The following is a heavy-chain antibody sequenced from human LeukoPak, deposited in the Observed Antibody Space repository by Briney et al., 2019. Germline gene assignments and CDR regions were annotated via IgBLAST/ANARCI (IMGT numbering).Heavy chain of an antibody. J-gene: IGHJ4*02. D-gene: IGHD2-21*02. CDR3: ARGFPCRVTALDY. CDR2: INHSGST. CDR1: GGSFSGYY. Sequence: SETLSLTCAVYGGSFSGYYWSWIRQPPGKGLEWIGEINHSGSTNYNPSLKSRVTISVDTSKNQFSLKLSSVTAADTAVYYCARGFPCRVTALDYWGQGTLVTVSS. V-gene: IGHV4-34*01.